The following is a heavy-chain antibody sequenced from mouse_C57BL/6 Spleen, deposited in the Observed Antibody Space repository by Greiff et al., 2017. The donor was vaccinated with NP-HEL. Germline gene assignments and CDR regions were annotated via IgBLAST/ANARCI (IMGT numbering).Heavy chain of an antibody. CDR3: AREWYFDY. J-gene: IGHJ2*01. CDR2: IDPSDSYT. Sequence: QVQLQQPGAELVRPGTSVKLSCKASGYTFTSYWMHWVKQRPGQGLEWIGVIDPSDSYTNYNQKFKGKATLTVDTSSSTAYMQLSSLTSEDSAVYYCAREWYFDYWGQGTTLTVSS. V-gene: IGHV1-59*01. CDR1: GYTFTSYW.